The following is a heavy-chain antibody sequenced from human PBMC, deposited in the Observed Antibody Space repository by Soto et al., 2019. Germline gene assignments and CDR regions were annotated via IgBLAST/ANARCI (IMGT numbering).Heavy chain of an antibody. CDR3: APLASPYSSGHFDY. CDR2: ISSSSSYI. CDR1: GFTFSSYS. J-gene: IGHJ4*02. D-gene: IGHD6-19*01. Sequence: PGGSLRLSCAASGFTFSSYSMNWVRQAPGKGLEWVSSISSSSSYIYYADSVKGRFTISRDNAKNSLYLQMNSLRAEDTAVYYCAPLASPYSSGHFDYWGQGTLVTVSS. V-gene: IGHV3-21*01.